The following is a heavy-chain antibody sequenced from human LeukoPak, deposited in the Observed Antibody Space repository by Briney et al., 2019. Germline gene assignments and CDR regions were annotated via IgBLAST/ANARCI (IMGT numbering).Heavy chain of an antibody. J-gene: IGHJ4*02. V-gene: IGHV3-7*01. CDR1: GFTFSSYW. CDR2: IKQDGSEK. D-gene: IGHD3-22*01. Sequence: GGSLRLSCAASGFTFSSYWMSWVRQAPGKGLEWVANIKQDGSEKYYVDSVKGRFTISRDNAKNSLHLQMNSLRAEDTAVYYCARDWTYYYDSSGYYYEKYYFDYWGQGTLVTVSS. CDR3: ARDWTYYYDSSGYYYEKYYFDY.